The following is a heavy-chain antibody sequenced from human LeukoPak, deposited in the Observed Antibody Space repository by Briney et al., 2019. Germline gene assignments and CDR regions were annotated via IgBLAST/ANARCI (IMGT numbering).Heavy chain of an antibody. J-gene: IGHJ5*02. V-gene: IGHV3-74*01. D-gene: IGHD4-23*01. CDR3: ARDMGPYGGSPGAS. CDR2: VATGGTGP. Sequence: GGSLRISCAASGFTFSGYWMHWVRQAPGKGLVWVSRVATGGTGPNYADSVKGRFTISIDNAKNTLYLQMNSLSAEDTAVYSCARDMGPYGGSPGASWGQGTLVTVSS. CDR1: GFTFSGYW.